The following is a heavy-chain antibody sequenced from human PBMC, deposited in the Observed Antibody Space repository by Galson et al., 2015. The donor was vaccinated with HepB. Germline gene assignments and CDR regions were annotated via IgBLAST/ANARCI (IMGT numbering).Heavy chain of an antibody. CDR1: GYTFTNYA. J-gene: IGHJ4*02. D-gene: IGHD3-3*01. Sequence: SVKVSCKASGYTFTNYALNWVRQAPGQGLEWMGWINTNTGNPTYAQGLTGRFVFSLDTSVRTAYLQIDSLKAEDTAVYYCARDLNAVRFLEWLLPGRPPFDLWGQGTLVTVSS. CDR3: ARDLNAVRFLEWLLPGRPPFDL. CDR2: INTNTGNP. V-gene: IGHV7-4-1*01.